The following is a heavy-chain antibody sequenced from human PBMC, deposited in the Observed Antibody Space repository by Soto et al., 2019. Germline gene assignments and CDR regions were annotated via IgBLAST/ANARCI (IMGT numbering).Heavy chain of an antibody. J-gene: IGHJ6*02. CDR1: GYTFTSYY. Sequence: ASAKVSCKASGYTFTSYYMHWERHAPGQGLEWMVIINPSGGSTSYAQKFQCRFTMTRDTSTSTVYMELSSVRSEDTAVYYCAREGIAARAGYYYYGMDVWGQGTTVTVSS. CDR3: AREGIAARAGYYYYGMDV. V-gene: IGHV1-46*01. CDR2: INPSGGST. D-gene: IGHD6-6*01.